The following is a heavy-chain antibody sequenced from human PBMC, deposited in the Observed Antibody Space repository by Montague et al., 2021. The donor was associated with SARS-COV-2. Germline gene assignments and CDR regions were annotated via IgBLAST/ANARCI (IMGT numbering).Heavy chain of an antibody. CDR3: ARGYYDILTGYRDAFDI. CDR1: GFSLSTSGMC. V-gene: IGHV2-70*11. Sequence: PALVKPTQTLTLTRTFSGFSLSTSGMCVSWIRQPPGKALEWLARXDWDDDKYYSTSLKTRLTISKDTSKNQVVLTMTNMDPVDTATYYCARGYYDILTGYRDAFDIWGQGTMVTVSS. J-gene: IGHJ3*02. D-gene: IGHD3-9*01. CDR2: XDWDDDK.